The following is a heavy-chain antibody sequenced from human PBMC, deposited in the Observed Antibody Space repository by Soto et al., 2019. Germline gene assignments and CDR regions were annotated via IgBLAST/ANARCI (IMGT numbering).Heavy chain of an antibody. V-gene: IGHV4-34*01. D-gene: IGHD3-10*01. J-gene: IGHJ6*03. CDR2: INHSGST. CDR3: ARARSLVRGVIIRSYYYMDV. Sequence: SETLSLTCAVYGGSFSGYYWSWIRQPPGKGLEWIGEINHSGSTNYNPSLKSRVTISVDTSKNQFSLKLSSVTAADTAVYYCARARSLVRGVIIRSYYYMDVWGKGTTVTVSS. CDR1: GGSFSGYY.